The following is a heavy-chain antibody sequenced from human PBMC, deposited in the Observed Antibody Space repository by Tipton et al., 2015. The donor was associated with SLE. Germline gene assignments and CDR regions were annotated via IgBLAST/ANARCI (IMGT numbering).Heavy chain of an antibody. V-gene: IGHV4-59*12. CDR3: ARELVMVAFDI. CDR2: IYYSGST. D-gene: IGHD2-21*01. J-gene: IGHJ3*02. Sequence: TLSLTCTVSGGSISSYYWSWIRQPPGKGLEWIGYIYYSGSTNYNPSLKSRVTISVDTSKNQLSLKLSSVTAADTAVYYCARELVMVAFDIWGQGIMVTVSS. CDR1: GGSISSYY.